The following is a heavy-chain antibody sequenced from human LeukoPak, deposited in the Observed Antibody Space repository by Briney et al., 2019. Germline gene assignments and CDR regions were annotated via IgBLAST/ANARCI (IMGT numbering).Heavy chain of an antibody. V-gene: IGHV3-30*04. J-gene: IGHJ4*02. D-gene: IGHD3-3*01. CDR3: ARAHDYWSGYLRGLDD. Sequence: NPGRSLRLSCAPSGFTFGSYAMPWLRQAPGKGLEWMAVISYDGRDGSHADSVKGRFTISRDNSKNTLFLQMNSLRPEDTAVYFCARAHDYWSGYLRGLDDWGLGTMVTVSS. CDR2: ISYDGRDG. CDR1: GFTFGSYA.